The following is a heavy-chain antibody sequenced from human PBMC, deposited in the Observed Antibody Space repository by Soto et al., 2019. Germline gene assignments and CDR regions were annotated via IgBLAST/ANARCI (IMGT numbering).Heavy chain of an antibody. Sequence: ASVKVSCKASGYTFTSYGISWVRQAPGQGLEWMGWISAYNGNTNYARKLQGRVTMTTDTSTSTAYMELRSLRSDDTAVYYCARDPPSYDFWSGYYPVTYYYYYGMDVWGQGTTVTVSS. CDR3: ARDPPSYDFWSGYYPVTYYYYYGMDV. J-gene: IGHJ6*02. CDR2: ISAYNGNT. D-gene: IGHD3-3*01. CDR1: GYTFTSYG. V-gene: IGHV1-18*04.